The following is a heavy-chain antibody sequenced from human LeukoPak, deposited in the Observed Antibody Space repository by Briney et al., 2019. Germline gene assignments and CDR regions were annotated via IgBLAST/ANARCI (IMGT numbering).Heavy chain of an antibody. CDR1: GGTFSSYA. Sequence: ASVKVSFKASGGTFSSYAISWVRQAPGQGLEWMGGIIPIFGTANYAQKFQGRVTITADESTSTAYMELSSLRSEDTAVYYCASQVLRYFDRSYGMDVWGQGTTVTVSS. D-gene: IGHD3-9*01. V-gene: IGHV1-69*13. CDR2: IIPIFGTA. CDR3: ASQVLRYFDRSYGMDV. J-gene: IGHJ6*02.